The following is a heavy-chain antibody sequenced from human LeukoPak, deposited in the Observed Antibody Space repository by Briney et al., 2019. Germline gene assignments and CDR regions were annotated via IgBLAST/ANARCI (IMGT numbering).Heavy chain of an antibody. CDR2: IYHSGST. J-gene: IGHJ6*03. V-gene: IGHV4-39*07. CDR3: ARETSQKGAHYMDV. CDR1: GGSISSSNYY. D-gene: IGHD3-16*01. Sequence: SETLSLTCTVSGGSISSSNYYWGWIRQPPGKGLEWIGSIYHSGSTHYNPSLKSRVTISVDTSKNQFSLKLSSVTAADTAVYYCARETSQKGAHYMDVWGKGTTITISS.